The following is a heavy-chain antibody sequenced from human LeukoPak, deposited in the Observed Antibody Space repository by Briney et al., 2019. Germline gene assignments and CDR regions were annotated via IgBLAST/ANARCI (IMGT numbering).Heavy chain of an antibody. Sequence: GGSLRLSCAASGFTFNKYAMNWVRQPPGKGLEWVSSISGSGGSTYYADSMKGRFTISRDNSKNTLYLQMNSLRAEDTAVYYCAGRGSGSYFDYWGQGTLVTVSS. CDR2: ISGSGGST. J-gene: IGHJ4*02. V-gene: IGHV3-23*01. CDR3: AGRGSGSYFDY. D-gene: IGHD3-10*01. CDR1: GFTFNKYA.